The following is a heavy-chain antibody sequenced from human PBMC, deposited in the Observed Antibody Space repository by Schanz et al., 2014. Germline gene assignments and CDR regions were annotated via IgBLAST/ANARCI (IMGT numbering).Heavy chain of an antibody. CDR1: GFTFSSYW. CDR3: AKDGPGGSGSYSADGGMDV. V-gene: IGHV3-74*01. Sequence: EVQLVESGGGLVQPGGSLRLSCAASGFTFSSYWMHWVRRVPGKGLVWVSRIKSDGSSTSYADSVKGRFTISRDNAKNTLYLQMNSLRAEDTAVYYCAKDGPGGSGSYSADGGMDVWGQGTTVTVSS. D-gene: IGHD3-10*01. J-gene: IGHJ6*02. CDR2: IKSDGSST.